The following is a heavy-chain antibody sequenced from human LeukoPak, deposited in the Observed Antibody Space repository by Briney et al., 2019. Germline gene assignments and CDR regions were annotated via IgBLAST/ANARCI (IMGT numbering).Heavy chain of an antibody. V-gene: IGHV4-34*01. D-gene: IGHD3-10*01. CDR3: ARDALPAIWFGDYFDY. CDR2: INHSGST. J-gene: IGHJ4*02. CDR1: GGSFSGYY. Sequence: PSETLSLTCAVYGGSFSGYYWSWIRQPPGKGLEWIGEINHSGSTNYNPSLKSRVTISVDTSKNQFSLKLSSVTAADTAVYYCARDALPAIWFGDYFDYWGQGTLVTVSS.